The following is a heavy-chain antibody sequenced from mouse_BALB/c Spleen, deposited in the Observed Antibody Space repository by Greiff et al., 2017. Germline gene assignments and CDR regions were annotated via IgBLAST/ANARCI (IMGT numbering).Heavy chain of an antibody. CDR2: ISYDGSN. Sequence: EVQVVESGPGLVKPSQSLSLTCSVTGYSITSGYYWNWIRQFPGNKLEWMGYISYDGSNNYNPSLKNRISITRDTSKNQFFLKLNSVTTEDTATYYCASTITTASSYWGQGTTLTVSS. V-gene: IGHV3-6*02. J-gene: IGHJ2*01. CDR3: ASTITTASSY. D-gene: IGHD1-2*01. CDR1: GYSITSGYY.